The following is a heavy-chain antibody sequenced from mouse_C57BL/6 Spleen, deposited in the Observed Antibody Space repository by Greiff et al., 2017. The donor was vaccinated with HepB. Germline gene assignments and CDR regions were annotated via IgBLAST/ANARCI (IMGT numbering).Heavy chain of an antibody. CDR1: GYTFTDYE. CDR3: TNYYGRSFDY. CDR2: IDPETGGT. Sequence: VQLQQSGAELVRPGASVTLSCKASGYTFTDYEMHWVKQTPVHGLEWIGAIDPETGGTAYNQKFKGKAILTADKSSSTAYMELRSLTSEDSAVYYCTNYYGRSFDYWGQGTTLTVSS. J-gene: IGHJ2*01. V-gene: IGHV1-15*01. D-gene: IGHD1-1*01.